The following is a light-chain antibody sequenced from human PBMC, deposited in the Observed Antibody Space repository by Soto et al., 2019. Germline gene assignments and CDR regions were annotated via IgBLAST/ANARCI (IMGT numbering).Light chain of an antibody. CDR2: EVS. CDR3: SSYAGSSHLI. V-gene: IGLV2-8*01. Sequence: QSALTQPPSASGSPGQSVTISCTGTSSDVGGYNYVSWYQQHPDKAPKVMIYEVSKRPSGIPDRFSGSKSGNTASLTVSGLQAEDEADYYCSSYAGSSHLIFGGGTKLTVL. J-gene: IGLJ2*01. CDR1: SSDVGGYNY.